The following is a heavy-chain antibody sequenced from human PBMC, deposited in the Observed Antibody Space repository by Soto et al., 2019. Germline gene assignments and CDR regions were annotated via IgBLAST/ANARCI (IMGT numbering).Heavy chain of an antibody. D-gene: IGHD6-13*01. V-gene: IGHV1-69*13. J-gene: IGHJ4*02. Sequence: ASVKVSCKASGGTFSSYAISWVRQAPGQGLEWMGGIIPIFGTANYAQKFQGRVTITADESTSTAYMELSSLRSEDTAVYYCASSYVVYSSSWTYYFDYWGQGTLVTVSS. CDR3: ASSYVVYSSSWTYYFDY. CDR2: IIPIFGTA. CDR1: GGTFSSYA.